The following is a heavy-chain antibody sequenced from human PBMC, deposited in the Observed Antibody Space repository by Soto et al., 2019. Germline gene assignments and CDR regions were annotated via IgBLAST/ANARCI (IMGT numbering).Heavy chain of an antibody. CDR1: GYTFTSYG. V-gene: IGHV1-18*01. CDR3: ARDPSRGGLPRGWYFDL. Sequence: QVQLVQSGAEVKKPGASVKVSCKASGYTFTSYGINWVRHAPGQGLEWMGWISAYNGNTNYAQKLQGRVTMTTDTSTSRAYMELRSLRADDTAVYYCARDPSRGGLPRGWYFDLWCTGTLVTVFS. CDR2: ISAYNGNT. D-gene: IGHD3-10*01. J-gene: IGHJ2*01.